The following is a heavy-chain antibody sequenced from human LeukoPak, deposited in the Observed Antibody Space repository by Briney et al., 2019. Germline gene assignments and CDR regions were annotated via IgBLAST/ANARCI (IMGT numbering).Heavy chain of an antibody. CDR1: GGSISSGGYY. CDR3: ARGVSDDGSGSRDY. Sequence: PSETLSLTCTVSGGSISSGGYYWSWIRQPPGKGLEWIGYIYHSGSTYYTPSLKSRVTISVDRSKNQFSLKLSSVTAADTAVYYCARGVSDDGSGSRDYWGQGTLVTVSS. D-gene: IGHD3-10*01. V-gene: IGHV4-30-2*01. CDR2: IYHSGST. J-gene: IGHJ4*02.